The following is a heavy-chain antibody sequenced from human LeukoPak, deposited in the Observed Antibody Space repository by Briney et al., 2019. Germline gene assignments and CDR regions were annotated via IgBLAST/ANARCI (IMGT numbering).Heavy chain of an antibody. J-gene: IGHJ4*01. CDR3: ARVGGYCSANSCSRIDY. Sequence: ASVRVSCKASGYTFTGYYIHWVRQAPGQGLEWLGWIYPSSGGTNFAQKFQGRVTMTRDTSISTAYMELTSLRSDDTAVYYCARVGGYCSANSCSRIDYWGHGTLVTVSS. D-gene: IGHD2-15*01. CDR1: GYTFTGYY. CDR2: IYPSSGGT. V-gene: IGHV1-2*02.